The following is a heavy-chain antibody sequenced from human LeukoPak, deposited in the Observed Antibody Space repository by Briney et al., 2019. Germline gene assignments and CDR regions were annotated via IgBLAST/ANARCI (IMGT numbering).Heavy chain of an antibody. CDR1: GFTFSSYA. V-gene: IGHV3-23*01. CDR3: AKYRSGSYNCSPFDF. Sequence: GGSLRLSCAASGFTFSSYAMSWVRQAPGKGLEWVSAISGSGGSTYYADSVKGRFTISRDNSKNTLDLQMSSLRAEDTAIYYCAKYRSGSYNCSPFDFWGQGTLVTVSS. J-gene: IGHJ4*02. CDR2: ISGSGGST. D-gene: IGHD3-10*01.